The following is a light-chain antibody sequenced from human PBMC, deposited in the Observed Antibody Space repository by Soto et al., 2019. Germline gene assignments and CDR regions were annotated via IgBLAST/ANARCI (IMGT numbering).Light chain of an antibody. J-gene: IGKJ2*01. Sequence: EIVVTQSPGTLSLSPGERATLSCRASQSVSSSYLAWYQHKPGQAPRLLIYGASSRATGIPDRFSGSGSGTDFTLTISRLEPEDLAVYYCQQYGSSPHTFGQGNKLEIK. CDR3: QQYGSSPHT. CDR2: GAS. CDR1: QSVSSSY. V-gene: IGKV3-20*01.